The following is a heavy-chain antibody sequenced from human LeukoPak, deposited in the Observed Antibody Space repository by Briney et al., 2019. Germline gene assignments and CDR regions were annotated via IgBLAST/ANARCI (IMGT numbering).Heavy chain of an antibody. Sequence: ASVKVSCKASGYTFTGFYMHWVRQAPGQSLEWMGWINANSGGADYTQKFQGRVTMTRDTSISTAYMELSRLRSDDTAVYYCARSALDGGAFDIWGQGTKVTVSS. CDR3: ARSALDGGAFDI. CDR2: INANSGGA. V-gene: IGHV1-2*02. J-gene: IGHJ3*02. D-gene: IGHD3-16*01. CDR1: GYTFTGFY.